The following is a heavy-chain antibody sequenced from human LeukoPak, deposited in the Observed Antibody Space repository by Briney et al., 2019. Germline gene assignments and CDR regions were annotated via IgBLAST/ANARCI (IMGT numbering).Heavy chain of an antibody. CDR2: IYTSGST. CDR1: GGSISSGSYY. D-gene: IGHD1-26*01. Sequence: SETLSLTCTVSGGSISSGSYYWSWIRQPAGKGLEWIGRIYTSGSTNYNPSLKSRVTISVDTSMNQFSLKLSSVTAADTAVYYCATERGSYSGGRMAFDYWGQGTLVTVSS. V-gene: IGHV4-61*02. CDR3: ATERGSYSGGRMAFDY. J-gene: IGHJ4*02.